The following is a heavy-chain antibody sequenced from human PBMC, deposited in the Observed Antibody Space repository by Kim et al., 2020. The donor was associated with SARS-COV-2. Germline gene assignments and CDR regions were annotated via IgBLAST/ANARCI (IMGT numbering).Heavy chain of an antibody. CDR2: IYYSGST. V-gene: IGHV4-59*08. J-gene: IGHJ3*02. CDR3: ARHVWSYSGSKLDAFDI. D-gene: IGHD1-26*01. CDR1: GGSISSYY. Sequence: SETLSLTCTVSGGSISSYYWSWIRQPPGKGLEWIGYIYYSGSTNYNPSLKSRVTISVDTSKNQFSLKLSSVTAADTAVYYCARHVWSYSGSKLDAFDIWGQGTMVTVSS.